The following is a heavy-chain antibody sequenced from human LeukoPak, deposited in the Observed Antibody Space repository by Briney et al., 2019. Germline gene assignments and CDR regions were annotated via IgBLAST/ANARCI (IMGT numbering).Heavy chain of an antibody. V-gene: IGHV4-4*02. D-gene: IGHD3-10*01. Sequence: PSGTLSLTCAVSGGSISSSNWWSWVRQPPGKGLEWIGEIYHSGSTNCNPSLKSRVTISVDTSKNQFSLKLSSVTAADTAVYYCASVLPYGSGSYPPGWFDPWGQGTLVTVSS. CDR1: GGSISSSNW. J-gene: IGHJ5*02. CDR2: IYHSGST. CDR3: ASVLPYGSGSYPPGWFDP.